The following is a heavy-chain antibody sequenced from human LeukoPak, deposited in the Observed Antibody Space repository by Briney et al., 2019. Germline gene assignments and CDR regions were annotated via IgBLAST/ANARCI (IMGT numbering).Heavy chain of an antibody. V-gene: IGHV3-23*01. CDR3: ANSRGYGSGNL. CDR2: VSGSGDRA. D-gene: IGHD3-10*01. Sequence: GGSLRLSCAASGFTFSNYAMSWVRQAPGKGLEWISAVSGSGDRAYYAGSVKGRFTISRDNSKNKVYLRMNSLRAEDTAVYFCANSRGYGSGNLWGQGTLVTVSS. J-gene: IGHJ4*02. CDR1: GFTFSNYA.